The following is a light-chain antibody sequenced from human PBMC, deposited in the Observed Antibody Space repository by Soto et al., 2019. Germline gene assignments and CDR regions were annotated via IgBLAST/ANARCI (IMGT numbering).Light chain of an antibody. CDR3: QQYGSAPPT. V-gene: IGKV3-20*01. CDR1: QSVSSSY. CDR2: GAS. Sequence: EIVLTQSPGTLSLSPGERATLSCRASQSVSSSYLAWYQQKTGQAPRLLIYGASSRATGIPDGFSGSGPGTDFTLNISRLEPEDFAVYYCQQYGSAPPTFGQGTKVEI. J-gene: IGKJ1*01.